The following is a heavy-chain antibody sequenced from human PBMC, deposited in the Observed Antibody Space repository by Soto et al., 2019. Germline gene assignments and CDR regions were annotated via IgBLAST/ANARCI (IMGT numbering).Heavy chain of an antibody. CDR1: GFTFSDYY. V-gene: IGHV3-11*06. CDR2: ISSSSSYT. D-gene: IGHD5-12*01. J-gene: IGHJ4*02. Sequence: LRLSCAASGFTFSDYYMSWIRQAPGKGLEWVSYISSSSSYTNYADSVKGRFTISRDNAKNSLYLQMNSLRAEDTAVYYCARDNYSGYDYDYWGQGTLVTVSS. CDR3: ARDNYSGYDYDY.